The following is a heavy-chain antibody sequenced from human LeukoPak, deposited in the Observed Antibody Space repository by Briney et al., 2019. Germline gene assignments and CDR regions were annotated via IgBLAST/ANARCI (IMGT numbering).Heavy chain of an antibody. J-gene: IGHJ4*02. Sequence: GGSLRLSCAASGFTFSNYWMHWIRQVPGKGLVWVSRINSDGTSTTYADSVKGRFTISRDNAKNTLYLQMNSLRAEDTAVYYCARGASGYSYGWGQGTLVTVSS. CDR1: GFTFSNYW. D-gene: IGHD5-18*01. V-gene: IGHV3-74*01. CDR3: ARGASGYSYG. CDR2: INSDGTST.